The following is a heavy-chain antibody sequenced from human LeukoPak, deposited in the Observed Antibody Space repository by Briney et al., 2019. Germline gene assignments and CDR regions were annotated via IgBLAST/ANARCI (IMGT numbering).Heavy chain of an antibody. CDR3: ARDAEYYYGSGSYSSGIDV. Sequence: SETLSLTCTVSGGSINSGGYYWSWIRQHPGKGLEWFGYIYYSGSTYYNPSLKSRVTISVDTSKNQFSLKLSSVTAADTAVYYCARDAEYYYGSGSYSSGIDVWGQGTTVTVSS. D-gene: IGHD3-10*01. V-gene: IGHV4-31*03. CDR1: GGSINSGGYY. J-gene: IGHJ6*02. CDR2: IYYSGST.